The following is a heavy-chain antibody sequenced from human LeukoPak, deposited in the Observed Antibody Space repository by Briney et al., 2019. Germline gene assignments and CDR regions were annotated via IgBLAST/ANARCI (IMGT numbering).Heavy chain of an antibody. CDR3: AREYYYDSSDYHMRGYYYGMDV. J-gene: IGHJ6*02. CDR2: INPNSGGT. D-gene: IGHD3-22*01. CDR1: GYTFTGYY. V-gene: IGHV1-2*02. Sequence: AASVKVSCKASGYTFTGYYMHWVRQAPGQGLEWMGWINPNSGGTNYAQKFQGRVTMTRDTSISTAYMELSRLRSDDTAVYYCAREYYYDSSDYHMRGYYYGMDVRGQGTTVTVSS.